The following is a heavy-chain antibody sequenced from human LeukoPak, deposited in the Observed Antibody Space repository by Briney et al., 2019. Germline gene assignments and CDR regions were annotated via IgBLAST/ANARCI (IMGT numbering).Heavy chain of an antibody. CDR3: ARVNQGHYYYGMDV. V-gene: IGHV1-3*01. CDR2: INAGNGKT. CDR1: GYSFTNFA. J-gene: IGHJ6*02. Sequence: ASVKVSCKASGYSFTNFAIHWVRQAPGQRLEWMGWINAGNGKTKYSQKFQGRLTFTRDTSASTAYMYLSSLRSEDAAVYYCARVNQGHYYYGMDVWGQGTTVTVSS.